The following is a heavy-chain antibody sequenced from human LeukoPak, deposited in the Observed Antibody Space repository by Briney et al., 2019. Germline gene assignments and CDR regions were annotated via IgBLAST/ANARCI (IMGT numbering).Heavy chain of an antibody. J-gene: IGHJ6*02. V-gene: IGHV3-66*01. CDR2: IYSGGST. CDR1: GFTVGSNY. Sequence: GGSLRLSCAASGFTVGSNYMSWVRQAPGKGLEWVSVIYSGGSTYYADSVKGRFTISRDNSKNTLYLQMNSLRAEDTAVYYCARDMLSSIAVAGTFSNYYGMDVWGQGTTVTVSS. D-gene: IGHD6-19*01. CDR3: ARDMLSSIAVAGTFSNYYGMDV.